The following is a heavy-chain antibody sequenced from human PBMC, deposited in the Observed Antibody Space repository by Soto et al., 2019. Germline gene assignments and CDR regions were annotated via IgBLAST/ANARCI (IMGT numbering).Heavy chain of an antibody. J-gene: IGHJ4*02. CDR3: ARHGGTTPFDF. CDR2: VYYSGST. V-gene: IGHV4-39*01. D-gene: IGHD4-17*01. Sequence: QLQLLESGPGLVKPSETLSLTCTVSGDSIRGSNYYWAWIRQPPGQELDWIGTVYYSGSTYYHPSLKSRVTLSVDPSTNQFSLRLNSVTATDTGTYFCARHGGTTPFDFWGQGIQVAVSS. CDR1: GDSIRGSNYY.